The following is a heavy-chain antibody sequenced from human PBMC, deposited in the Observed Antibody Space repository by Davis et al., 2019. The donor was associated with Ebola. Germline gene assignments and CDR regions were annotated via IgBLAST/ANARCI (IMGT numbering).Heavy chain of an antibody. V-gene: IGHV4-59*08. D-gene: IGHD1-26*01. Sequence: SCKASGGTFSSYAISWIRQPPGKGLEWIGYIYYSGSTNYNPSLKSRVTISVDTSKNQFSLKLSSVTAADTAVYYCARRRIVGATFVYFDYWGQGTLVTVSS. CDR1: GGTFSSYA. J-gene: IGHJ4*02. CDR2: IYYSGST. CDR3: ARRRIVGATFVYFDY.